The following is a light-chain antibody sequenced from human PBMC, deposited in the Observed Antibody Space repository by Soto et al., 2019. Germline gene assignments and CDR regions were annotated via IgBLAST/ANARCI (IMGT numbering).Light chain of an antibody. CDR3: QQYNNWPALT. J-gene: IGKJ4*01. CDR1: QSVSSN. Sequence: EIVMTQSPATLSVSRGERATLSCRASQSVSSNLAWYQQKPGQAPRLLIYGASTRATGIPARFSGSGSGTEFTLTISSLQSEDFAVYYCQQYNNWPALTLGGGTKVDIK. CDR2: GAS. V-gene: IGKV3-15*01.